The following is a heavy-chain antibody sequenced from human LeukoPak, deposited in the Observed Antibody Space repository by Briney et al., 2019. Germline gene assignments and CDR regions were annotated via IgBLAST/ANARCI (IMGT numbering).Heavy chain of an antibody. CDR1: GDSVSSNSAA. J-gene: IGHJ6*02. V-gene: IGHV6-1*01. Sequence: SQTLSLTCAISGDSVSSNSAAWNWIRQSPSRGLEWLGRTYYRSKWYNDYAVSVKSRITINPDTSKNQFSLQLNSVTPEDTAVYYCARAPRVTMVRGATTKPHYGMDVWGQGTTVTVSS. CDR2: TYYRSKWYN. D-gene: IGHD3-10*01. CDR3: ARAPRVTMVRGATTKPHYGMDV.